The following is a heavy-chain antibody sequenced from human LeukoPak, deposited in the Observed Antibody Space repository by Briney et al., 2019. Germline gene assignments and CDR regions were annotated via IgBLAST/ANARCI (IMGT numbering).Heavy chain of an antibody. D-gene: IGHD2-2*01. Sequence: LSGGSLRLSCAASGFTFSSYAMSWVRQAPGKGLEWVSAISGSGGSTYYADSVKGRFTISRDNSKNTLYLQMNSLRAEDTAVYYCAKGRLGYCSSTSCAYFDYWGQGTLVTVSS. J-gene: IGHJ4*02. CDR1: GFTFSSYA. V-gene: IGHV3-23*01. CDR2: ISGSGGST. CDR3: AKGRLGYCSSTSCAYFDY.